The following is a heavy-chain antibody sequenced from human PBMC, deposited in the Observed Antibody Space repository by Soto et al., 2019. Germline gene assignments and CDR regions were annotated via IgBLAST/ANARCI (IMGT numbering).Heavy chain of an antibody. CDR2: VSSTGST. Sequence: ETLSLTCTVSGGSLNSYYWTWIRQSPGKGLEWIGYVSSTGSTNYNPSLKSRLTMSLDTSTNEVSLSLTSVTAADAAVYFCARFSPPRKSYDSNPGWFDPWGQGIMVTVS. CDR3: ARFSPPRKSYDSNPGWFDP. D-gene: IGHD3-22*01. CDR1: GGSLNSYY. J-gene: IGHJ5*02. V-gene: IGHV4-59*01.